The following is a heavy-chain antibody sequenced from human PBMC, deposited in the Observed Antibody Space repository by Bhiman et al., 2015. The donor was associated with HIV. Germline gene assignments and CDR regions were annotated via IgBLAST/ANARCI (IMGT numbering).Heavy chain of an antibody. CDR3: ARQLRLGELSFDY. J-gene: IGHJ4*02. CDR1: GFPFSHYT. V-gene: IGHV3-21*03. D-gene: IGHD3-16*02. Sequence: EVQLVESGGGQVKPGGSLRLSCAASGFPFSHYTMNWVRQAPGKGLEWVSSISTSSSYIYYADSVKGRFTISRDNAKHSLYLQMNSLRAEDTAVYYCARQLRLGELSFDYWGQGTLVTVSS. CDR2: ISTSSSYI.